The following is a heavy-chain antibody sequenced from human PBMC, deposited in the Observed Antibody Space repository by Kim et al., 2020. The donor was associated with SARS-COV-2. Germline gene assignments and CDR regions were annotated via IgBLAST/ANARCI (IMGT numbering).Heavy chain of an antibody. CDR2: IIPIFGTA. V-gene: IGHV1-69*13. J-gene: IGHJ6*02. CDR1: GGTFSSYA. D-gene: IGHD3-22*01. Sequence: SVKVSCKASGGTFSSYAISWVRQAPGQGLEWMGGIIPIFGTANYAQKFQGRVTITADESTSTAYMELSSLRSEDTAVYYCVAWYYDSSGHHGMDVWGQGGTVTVSS. CDR3: VAWYYDSSGHHGMDV.